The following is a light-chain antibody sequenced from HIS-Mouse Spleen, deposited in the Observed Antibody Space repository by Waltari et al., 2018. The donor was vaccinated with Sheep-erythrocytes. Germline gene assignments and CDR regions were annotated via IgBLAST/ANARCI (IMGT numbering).Light chain of an antibody. Sequence: QSALTQPASVSGSPGQSITISCTGTSSDVGSYNLVSWYQQHPGKAPKRMIYEGSKRPSGVSNRFSGSKSVNTASLTISGLQAEDEADYYCCSYAGSSTPWVFGGGTKLTVL. V-gene: IGLV2-23*01. CDR1: SSDVGSYNL. CDR2: EGS. CDR3: CSYAGSSTPWV. J-gene: IGLJ3*02.